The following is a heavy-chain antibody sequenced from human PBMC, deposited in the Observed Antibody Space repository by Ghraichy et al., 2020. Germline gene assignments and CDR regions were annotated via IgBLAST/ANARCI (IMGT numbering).Heavy chain of an antibody. CDR1: GCTFSSYA. V-gene: IGHV1-69*13. CDR2: IIPIFSKA. J-gene: IGHJ2*01. Sequence: SVKVSCKASGCTFSSYAISWVRQAPGQGLEWMGGIIPIFSKANYAQKFQGRVTITADESTSTAYMELSSLRSEDTAVYYCARNTRDYYDSSGYYPPYWYFDLWGRGTLVTVSS. D-gene: IGHD3-22*01. CDR3: ARNTRDYYDSSGYYPPYWYFDL.